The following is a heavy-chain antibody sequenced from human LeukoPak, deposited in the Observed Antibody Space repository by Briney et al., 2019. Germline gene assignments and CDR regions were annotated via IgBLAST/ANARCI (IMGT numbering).Heavy chain of an antibody. Sequence: SQTLSLTCDVSGDSVSTTTAGWNWVRQSPARGLEWLGRTNSRSKWSHDYAKSVKSRMTINIDISKNQFSLQLNSVTPEDTAVYYCARGGMIRGDLDYWGQGTLVTVSS. CDR1: GDSVSTTTAG. V-gene: IGHV6-1*01. D-gene: IGHD3-10*01. CDR2: TNSRSKWSH. CDR3: ARGGMIRGDLDY. J-gene: IGHJ4*02.